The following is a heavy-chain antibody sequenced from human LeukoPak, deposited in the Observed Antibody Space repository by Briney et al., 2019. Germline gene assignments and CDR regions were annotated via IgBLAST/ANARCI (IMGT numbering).Heavy chain of an antibody. CDR2: IKPDESEK. CDR3: ARARSYSFDI. CDR1: GFSFSGSW. J-gene: IGHJ3*02. D-gene: IGHD5-12*01. V-gene: IGHV3-7*01. Sequence: GGSLRLSCAASGFSFSGSWMSWVRQAPGKGLEWVAHIKPDESEKFYMDSVKGRFTVSRDNAKSLVFLLMNSLRAEDTAVYYRARARSYSFDIWGQGTMVTVSS.